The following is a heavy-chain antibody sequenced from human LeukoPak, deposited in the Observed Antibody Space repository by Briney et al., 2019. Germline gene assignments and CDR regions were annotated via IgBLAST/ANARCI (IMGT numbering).Heavy chain of an antibody. CDR2: IYTSGST. Sequence: SETLSLTCTVSGGSISSYYWSWIRQPAGKGLEWIGRIYTSGSTNYNPSPKSRVTISVDKSKNQFSLKLSSVTAADTAVYYCARAWGDDYGDYGWGYYYYMDVWGKGTTVTVSS. CDR1: GGSISSYY. V-gene: IGHV4-4*07. CDR3: ARAWGDDYGDYGWGYYYYMDV. J-gene: IGHJ6*03. D-gene: IGHD4-17*01.